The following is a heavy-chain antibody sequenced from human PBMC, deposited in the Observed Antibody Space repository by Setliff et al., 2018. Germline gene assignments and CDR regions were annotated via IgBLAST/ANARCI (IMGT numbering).Heavy chain of an antibody. Sequence: ASVKVSCRAPGPNFSSYAISWVRQAPGQGLEWMGGIVPIFGTANYAQKFQGRVTITADQSTSTAYMVLSSLRSEDTAVYYCARGRHPPWSGYPYYYMDVWG. CDR2: IVPIFGTA. J-gene: IGHJ6*03. CDR1: GPNFSSYA. D-gene: IGHD3-3*01. V-gene: IGHV1-69*13. CDR3: ARGRHPPWSGYPYYYMDV.